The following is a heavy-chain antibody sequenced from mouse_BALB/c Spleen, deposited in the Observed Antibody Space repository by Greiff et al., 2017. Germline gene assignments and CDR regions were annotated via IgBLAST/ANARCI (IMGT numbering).Heavy chain of an antibody. Sequence: VQGVESGAELAKPGASVKMSCKASGYTFTSYWMHWVKQRPGQGLEWIGYINPSTGYTEYNQKFKDKATLTADKSSSTAYMQLSSLTSEDSAVYYCATTSSIYYAMDYWGQGTSVTVSS. D-gene: IGHD2-10*02. CDR3: ATTSSIYYAMDY. CDR2: INPSTGYT. V-gene: IGHV1-7*01. CDR1: GYTFTSYW. J-gene: IGHJ4*01.